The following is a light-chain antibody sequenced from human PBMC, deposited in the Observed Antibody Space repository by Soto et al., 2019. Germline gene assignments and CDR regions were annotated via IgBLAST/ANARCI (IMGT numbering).Light chain of an antibody. CDR1: NSDVGSYYL. V-gene: IGLV2-23*01. J-gene: IGLJ2*01. CDR3: CTYAGDSTFVI. CDR2: EGS. Sequence: QSALTQPASVSGSPGQSITISCTGTNSDVGSYYLVSWYQQHPGKAPKLIIYEGSKRPSGVSNRFSGSKSDNTASLTISGLQAEDEADYYCCTYAGDSTFVIFGGGTKLTVL.